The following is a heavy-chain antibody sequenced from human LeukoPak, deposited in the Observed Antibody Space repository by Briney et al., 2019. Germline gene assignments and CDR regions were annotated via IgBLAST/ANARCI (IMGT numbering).Heavy chain of an antibody. CDR2: ISGSGGTT. V-gene: IGHV3-23*01. CDR3: AKRDSSSYSSLGY. D-gene: IGHD3-22*01. Sequence: GGSLRLSCAASGFTFSSYAMTWVRQAPGKGLEWVSSISGSGGTTYYSDSVKGRFTISRDNSKNTLYLQVSSLRAEDTAVYYCAKRDSSSYSSLGYWGQGTLVTVSS. J-gene: IGHJ4*02. CDR1: GFTFSSYA.